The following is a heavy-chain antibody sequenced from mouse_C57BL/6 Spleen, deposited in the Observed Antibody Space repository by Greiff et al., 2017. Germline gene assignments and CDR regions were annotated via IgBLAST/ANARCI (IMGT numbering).Heavy chain of an antibody. J-gene: IGHJ2*01. Sequence: VQGVESGGGLVKPGGSLKLSCAASGFPFSSYAMSWVRQTPEKRLEWVATISDGGSYTYSPDNVKGRFTISRDNAKNNLYLQMSHLKSEDTAMYYCARGGEDYFDYWGQGTTLTVSS. CDR2: ISDGGSYT. V-gene: IGHV5-4*01. CDR1: GFPFSSYA. CDR3: ARGGEDYFDY.